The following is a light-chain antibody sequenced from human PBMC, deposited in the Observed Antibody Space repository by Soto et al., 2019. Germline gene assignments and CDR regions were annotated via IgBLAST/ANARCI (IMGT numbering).Light chain of an antibody. J-gene: IGKJ1*01. CDR3: QQYGSSRT. CDR2: GAS. V-gene: IGKV3-20*01. Sequence: IVLPQSPGTLSLSPGERATLSCRASQSVSSSYLAWYQQKPGQAPRLLIYGASTRATGIPDRFSGSGSGTDFTLTISRLEPEDFAVYYCQQYGSSRTFGHGTKVDIK. CDR1: QSVSSSY.